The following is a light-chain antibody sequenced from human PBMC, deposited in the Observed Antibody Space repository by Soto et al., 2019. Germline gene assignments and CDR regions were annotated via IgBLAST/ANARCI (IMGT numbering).Light chain of an antibody. J-gene: IGLJ1*01. CDR1: SSDVGGYNY. CDR2: EVT. CDR3: SSYTTSSTLHV. Sequence: QSVLTQPASVSGSPGQSITISCTGTSSDVGGYNYVSWYQQHPGKAPKLVIYEVTNRPSGVSNRFSGSKSGNTASLTISGLQAEDEADYYCSSYTTSSTLHVFGTGTKLTVL. V-gene: IGLV2-14*01.